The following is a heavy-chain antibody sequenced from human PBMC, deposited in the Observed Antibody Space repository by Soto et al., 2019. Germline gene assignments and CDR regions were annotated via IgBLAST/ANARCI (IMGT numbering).Heavy chain of an antibody. Sequence: PSETLSLTCTVSGGSISSSSYYGGWIRQPPGKGLEWIGSIYYSVSTYYNPSLKSRVTISVDTSKNQFSLKMSSVTAADTAVYYCARHPSDLVFGVVIIPVTGIDYWGQGNLVT. D-gene: IGHD3-3*01. CDR1: GGSISSSSYY. CDR2: IYYSVST. CDR3: ARHPSDLVFGVVIIPVTGIDY. V-gene: IGHV4-39*01. J-gene: IGHJ4*02.